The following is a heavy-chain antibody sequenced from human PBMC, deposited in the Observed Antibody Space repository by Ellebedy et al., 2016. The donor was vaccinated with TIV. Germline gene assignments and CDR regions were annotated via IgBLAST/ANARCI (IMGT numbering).Heavy chain of an antibody. Sequence: GESLKISCAASELTVSSTYMRWVRQAPGKGLEWVSVIFIDGTTYYADSVRGRFTISRDTSKNTLYIQMDSLRAEDTALYYCATETYNDVDLDVWGIFETWGQGTMVTVSS. J-gene: IGHJ3*02. CDR1: ELTVSSTY. CDR3: ATETYNDVDLDVWGIFET. D-gene: IGHD3-16*01. CDR2: IFIDGTT. V-gene: IGHV3-66*01.